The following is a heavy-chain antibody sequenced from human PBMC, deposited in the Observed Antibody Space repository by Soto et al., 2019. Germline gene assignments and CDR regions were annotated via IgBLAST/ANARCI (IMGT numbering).Heavy chain of an antibody. Sequence: GGSLRLSCAASGFTFSTCAMSWVRQAPGKGLEWVSSIRGSGTGTNSADSVKGRFTVSRDNSKNTLYLQMNSLRAEDTAVYYCAKYPQAVGWDLVYFDYWGQGTLVTVSS. CDR1: GFTFSTCA. D-gene: IGHD1-26*01. V-gene: IGHV3-23*01. CDR2: IRGSGTGT. J-gene: IGHJ4*02. CDR3: AKYPQAVGWDLVYFDY.